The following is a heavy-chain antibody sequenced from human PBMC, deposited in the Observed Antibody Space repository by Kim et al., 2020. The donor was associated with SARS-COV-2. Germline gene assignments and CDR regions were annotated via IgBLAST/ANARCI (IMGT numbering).Heavy chain of an antibody. CDR2: ISAYNGNT. CDR1: GYTFTSYG. V-gene: IGHV1-18*01. Sequence: ASVKVSCKASGYTFTSYGISWVRQAPGQGLEWMGWISAYNGNTNYAQKLQGRVTMTTDTSTSTAYMELRSLRSDDTAVYYCARDHSVNYYDSSGYYGNYWGQGTLVTVSS. CDR3: ARDHSVNYYDSSGYYGNY. J-gene: IGHJ4*02. D-gene: IGHD3-22*01.